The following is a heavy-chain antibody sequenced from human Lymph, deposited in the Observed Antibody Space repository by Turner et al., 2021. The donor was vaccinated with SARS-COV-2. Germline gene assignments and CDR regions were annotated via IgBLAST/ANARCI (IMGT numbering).Heavy chain of an antibody. CDR3: ARDRDSSGWVDY. J-gene: IGHJ4*02. D-gene: IGHD3-22*01. CDR1: GFTFSSYA. Sequence: QVQLVAFGRGVVHPWRSLSLSCAASGFTFSSYAMHWVRQAPGKGLEWVAFISYDGSDKYYADSVKGRFTFSRDNSKNTLYLQMNSLGAEDTAVYYCARDRDSSGWVDYWGQGTLVTVSS. CDR2: ISYDGSDK. V-gene: IGHV3-30*04.